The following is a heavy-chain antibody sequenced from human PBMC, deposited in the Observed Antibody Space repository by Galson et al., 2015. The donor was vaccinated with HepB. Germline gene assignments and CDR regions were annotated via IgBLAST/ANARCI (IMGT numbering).Heavy chain of an antibody. V-gene: IGHV5-10-1*01. CDR2: IDPSDSYT. J-gene: IGHJ4*02. CDR1: GYSFTSYW. Sequence: QSGAEVKKPGESLRISCKGSGYSFTSYWISWVRQMPGKGLEWMGRIDPSDSYTNYSPSFQGHVTISADKSISTAYLQWSSPKASDTAMYYCARHGGIAVAVAFYDYWGQGTLVTVTS. D-gene: IGHD6-19*01. CDR3: ARHGGIAVAVAFYDY.